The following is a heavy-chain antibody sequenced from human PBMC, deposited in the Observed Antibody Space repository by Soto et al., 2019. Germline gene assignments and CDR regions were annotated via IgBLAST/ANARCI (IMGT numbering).Heavy chain of an antibody. V-gene: IGHV3-21*06. Sequence: GSLRLSCAASGFTFTRYSMNWVRQAPGKGLEWVSSISSTTNYIYYGDSMKGRFTISRDNAENSLYLEMNSLRAEDTAVYYCARESEDLTSNFDYWGQGTLVTVSS. CDR2: ISSTTNYI. CDR1: GFTFTRYS. J-gene: IGHJ4*02. CDR3: ARESEDLTSNFDY.